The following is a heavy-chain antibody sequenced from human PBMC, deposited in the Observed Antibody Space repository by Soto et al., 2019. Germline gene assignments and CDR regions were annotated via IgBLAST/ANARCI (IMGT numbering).Heavy chain of an antibody. CDR3: ARRDESSSYYDYWSGYFRDWFDL. Sequence: SETLSLTCTVSGGSISSSSYYWGWIRQPPGKGLEWIGSIYYSGSTYYNPSLKSRVTISVDTSKNQFSLKLSSVTAADTAVYYCARRDESSSYYDYWSGYFRDWFDLWGQGTLVTVSS. V-gene: IGHV4-39*01. CDR2: IYYSGST. D-gene: IGHD3-3*01. CDR1: GGSISSSSYY. J-gene: IGHJ5*02.